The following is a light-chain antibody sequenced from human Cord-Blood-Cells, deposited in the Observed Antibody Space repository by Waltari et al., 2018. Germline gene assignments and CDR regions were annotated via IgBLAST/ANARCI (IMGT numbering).Light chain of an antibody. CDR3: QQYNNWPPWT. Sequence: EIVLTQSPATLSVSPGDRATLSCRASQRVSSTLAWYQQKPGQAHRLLIYGASTRATGIPARFSGSGSGTEFTLTISSLQSEDFAVYYCQQYNNWPPWTFGQGTKVEIK. CDR1: QRVSST. V-gene: IGKV3-15*01. CDR2: GAS. J-gene: IGKJ1*01.